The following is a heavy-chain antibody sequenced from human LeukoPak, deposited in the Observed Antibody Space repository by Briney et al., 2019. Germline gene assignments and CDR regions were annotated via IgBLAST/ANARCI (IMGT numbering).Heavy chain of an antibody. Sequence: GGSLRLSCAASGFTFSDYYMSWIRQAPGKGLEWVSYISSSGSTIYYADSVKGRFTTSRDNAKNSLYLQMNSLRAEDTAVYYCARDFQGYLNQDGFDIWGQGTMVTVSS. V-gene: IGHV3-11*04. CDR3: ARDFQGYLNQDGFDI. CDR2: ISSSGSTI. D-gene: IGHD1-14*01. CDR1: GFTFSDYY. J-gene: IGHJ3*02.